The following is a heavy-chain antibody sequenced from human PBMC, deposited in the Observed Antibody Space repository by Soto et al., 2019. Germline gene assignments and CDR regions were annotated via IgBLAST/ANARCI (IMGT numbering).Heavy chain of an antibody. D-gene: IGHD6-19*01. CDR2: MGGSVDSK. CDR1: GFAFGRYA. J-gene: IGHJ5*02. CDR3: ARDQISGWYDH. V-gene: IGHV3-23*01. Sequence: EVQLLESGGGLVKPGGSLRLSCAASGFAFGRYALSWVRQAPGKGLEWVSAMGGSVDSKSYADSVKGRFTISRDEPKNTLFLEMNSLRPEDTAIYFCARDQISGWYDHWGQGTLVTVSS.